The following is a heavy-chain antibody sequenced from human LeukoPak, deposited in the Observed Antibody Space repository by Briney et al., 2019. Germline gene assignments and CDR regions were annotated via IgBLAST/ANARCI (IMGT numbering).Heavy chain of an antibody. Sequence: SETLSLTCTVSGGSISSYSWSWIRQPPREGLEWIGYIYPSGSTNYNPSLKSRVTISVDTSKNQFSLKLSSVTAADTAVYYCARQVGATDFDYWGQGTLVTVSS. CDR2: IYPSGST. CDR3: ARQVGATDFDY. J-gene: IGHJ4*02. D-gene: IGHD1-26*01. CDR1: GGSISSYS. V-gene: IGHV4-4*09.